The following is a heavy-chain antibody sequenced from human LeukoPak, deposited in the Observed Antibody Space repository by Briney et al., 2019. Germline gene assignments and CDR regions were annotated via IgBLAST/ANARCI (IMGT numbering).Heavy chain of an antibody. CDR3: ASPSTLVGATTPGFDI. J-gene: IGHJ3*02. CDR1: GFTFSNAW. D-gene: IGHD1-26*01. CDR2: IYSGGST. V-gene: IGHV3-66*01. Sequence: GGSLRLSCAASGFTFSNAWMSWVRQAPGKGLEWVSVIYSGGSTYYADSVKGRFTISRDNSKNTLYLQMNSLRAEDTAVYYCASPSTLVGATTPGFDIWGQGTMVTVSS.